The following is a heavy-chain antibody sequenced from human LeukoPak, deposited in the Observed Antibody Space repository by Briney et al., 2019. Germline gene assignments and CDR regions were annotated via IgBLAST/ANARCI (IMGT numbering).Heavy chain of an antibody. D-gene: IGHD6-19*01. J-gene: IGHJ6*03. CDR1: GGTFSSYA. CDR3: ARAKDGVAVAGRGPYYYYYYMDV. CDR2: IIPIFGTA. V-gene: IGHV1-69*01. Sequence: SVKVSCKASGGTFSSYAISWVRQAPGQGLEWMGGIIPIFGTANYAQKFQGRVTITADESTSTAYMELSSLRSEDTAVYYCARAKDGVAVAGRGPYYYYYYMDVWGKGTTVTISS.